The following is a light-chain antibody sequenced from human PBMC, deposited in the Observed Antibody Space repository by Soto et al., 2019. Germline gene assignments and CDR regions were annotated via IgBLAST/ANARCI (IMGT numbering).Light chain of an antibody. V-gene: IGKV1-5*03. CDR3: QQYNSYST. CDR2: NAS. J-gene: IGKJ2*01. CDR1: QSISSW. Sequence: DIQMTQSPSTLYASVDDRVTITCRASQSISSWLAWYQQKPGKAPKLLIYNASSLESGVPSRFSGSGSGTEFTLTISSLQPDDFATYYCQQYNSYSTFGQGTKLEIK.